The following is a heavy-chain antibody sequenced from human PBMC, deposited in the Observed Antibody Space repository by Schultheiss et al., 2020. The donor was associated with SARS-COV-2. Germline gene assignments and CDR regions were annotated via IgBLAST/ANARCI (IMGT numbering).Heavy chain of an antibody. CDR3: ARHGDNPYYDSSNWFDP. CDR1: GYTFTSYG. Sequence: ASVKVSCKASGYTFTSYGISWVRQAPGQGLEWMGWISAYNGNTNYAQKLQGRVTMTTDTSTSTAYMELRSLRSDDTAVYYCARHGDNPYYDSSNWFDPWGQGTLVTVSS. CDR2: ISAYNGNT. J-gene: IGHJ5*02. V-gene: IGHV1-18*01. D-gene: IGHD3-22*01.